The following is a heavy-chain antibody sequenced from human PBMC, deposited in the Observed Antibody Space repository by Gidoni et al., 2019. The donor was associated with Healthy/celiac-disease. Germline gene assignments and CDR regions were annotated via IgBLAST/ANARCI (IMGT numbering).Heavy chain of an antibody. D-gene: IGHD2-15*01. J-gene: IGHJ4*02. V-gene: IGHV4-34*01. CDR3: ASQGSAGAGYY. CDR1: GGSFSGYY. CDR2: INHSGST. Sequence: QVQLQQWGAGLLKPSETLSLTCAVYGGSFSGYYWSWIRQPPGKGLEWIGEINHSGSTNYNPSLKSRVTISVDTSKNQFSLKLSSVTAADTAVYYCASQGSAGAGYYWGQGTLVTVSS.